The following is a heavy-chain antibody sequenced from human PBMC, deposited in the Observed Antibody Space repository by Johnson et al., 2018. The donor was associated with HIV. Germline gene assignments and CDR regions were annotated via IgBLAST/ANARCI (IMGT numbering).Heavy chain of an antibody. CDR1: GFTFSSYA. CDR3: ARGGAGIAAAEDAFDI. V-gene: IGHV3-23*04. D-gene: IGHD6-13*01. CDR2: ISGSGGST. J-gene: IGHJ3*02. Sequence: VQLVESGGGVVQPGRSLRLSCAASGFTFSSYAMSWVRQAPGKGLEWVSAISGSGGSTYYADSVKGRFTITRDNSKNTLDLQLNNLRAEDTAVYYCARGGAGIAAAEDAFDIWGQGTMVTVSS.